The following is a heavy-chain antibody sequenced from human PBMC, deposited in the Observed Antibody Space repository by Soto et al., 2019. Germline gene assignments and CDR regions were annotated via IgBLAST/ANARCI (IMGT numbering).Heavy chain of an antibody. Sequence: QVRLVEAGGGVVQPGRSLRLSCAASGFPFSNFGMHWVRLAPGKGLEWVAFISFDGSTKYYADSVKGRFTISRDHSKNTLFLQAESLRTEDTAVYYCAKDRNYGEYYTVAYWGQGALVTVSS. J-gene: IGHJ4*02. CDR3: AKDRNYGEYYTVAY. V-gene: IGHV3-30*18. CDR2: ISFDGSTK. CDR1: GFPFSNFG. D-gene: IGHD4-17*01.